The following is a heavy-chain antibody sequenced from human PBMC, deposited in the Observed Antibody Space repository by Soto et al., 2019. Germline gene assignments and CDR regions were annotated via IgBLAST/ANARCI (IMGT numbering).Heavy chain of an antibody. CDR1: GYTFINYY. J-gene: IGHJ3*02. CDR2: INPSGGST. D-gene: IGHD6-19*01. CDR3: ARAHTPIIALAGYAFDI. V-gene: IGHV1-46*01. Sequence: ASVKVSCKASGYTFINYYIHWVRQAPGQGLEWLGIINPSGGSTSYAQKFQGRVTMTRDTSTSTVYMELSSLRSEDTAVYYCARAHTPIIALAGYAFDIWGQGTTVTVSS.